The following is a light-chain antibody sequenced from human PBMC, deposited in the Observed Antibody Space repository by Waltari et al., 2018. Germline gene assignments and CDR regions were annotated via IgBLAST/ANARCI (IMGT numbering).Light chain of an antibody. Sequence: QSALTQPRSVSGSPGQSVTISCTGTSSDVGSYNYVSWYQQYPGKVPKLMIYDVSKRPSGVPDRFSGSKSGNTASLTISGLQAEDEADYYCCSYAGSYVVFGGGTKLTV. CDR2: DVS. CDR1: SSDVGSYNY. J-gene: IGLJ2*01. V-gene: IGLV2-11*01. CDR3: CSYAGSYVV.